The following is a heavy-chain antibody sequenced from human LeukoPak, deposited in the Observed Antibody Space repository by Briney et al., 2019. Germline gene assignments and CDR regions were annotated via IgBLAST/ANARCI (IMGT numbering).Heavy chain of an antibody. CDR1: GFSFSNHG. D-gene: IGHD5-12*01. J-gene: IGHJ5*01. CDR3: AKDDAWIRFAS. Sequence: GGTLSLSCAASGFSFSNHGMNWVRKAPGQGQEWVSGISPRGDITYYTDSVKGRFTVSRDNFKNTVHLQVNSLRPEDTAVYFCAKDDAWIRFASWGQGILVTVSS. V-gene: IGHV3-23*01. CDR2: ISPRGDIT.